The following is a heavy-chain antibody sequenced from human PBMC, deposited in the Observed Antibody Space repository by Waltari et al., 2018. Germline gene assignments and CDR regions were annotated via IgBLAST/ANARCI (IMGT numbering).Heavy chain of an antibody. V-gene: IGHV1-2*02. Sequence: QVQLVQSGAEVKKPGASVKVSCKASGYTFTGYYMHWVRQAPGQGLEWMGWINPNSGGTNYAQKFQGRVTMTRDTSISTAYMELSRLRSDDTAVYYCARRYCSGGSCKGMDVWGQGTTVTVSS. J-gene: IGHJ6*02. CDR1: GYTFTGYY. D-gene: IGHD2-15*01. CDR2: INPNSGGT. CDR3: ARRYCSGGSCKGMDV.